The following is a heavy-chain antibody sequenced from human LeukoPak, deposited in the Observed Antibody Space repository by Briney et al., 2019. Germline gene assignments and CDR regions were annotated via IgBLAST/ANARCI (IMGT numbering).Heavy chain of an antibody. D-gene: IGHD3-22*01. CDR2: INHSGDI. CDR1: GGSFSGYY. CDR3: ARDQVDYDSSGYQDDGAFDI. J-gene: IGHJ3*02. Sequence: SETLSLTCAAYGGSFSGYYWSWIRQPPGKGLEWIGEINHSGDINYNPSLKSRVTISVDKSKNQFSLKLNSVTAADTAVYYCARDQVDYDSSGYQDDGAFDIWGQGTMVTVSS. V-gene: IGHV4-34*01.